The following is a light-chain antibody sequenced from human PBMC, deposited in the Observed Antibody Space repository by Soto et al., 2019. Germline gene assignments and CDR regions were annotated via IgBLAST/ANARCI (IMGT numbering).Light chain of an antibody. Sequence: DIQMTQSPSALSASVGDRVTITCRASQTIRTWLAWYQQKPGKAPKLLIYQASSLQSGVPSRFGGSGSGTEFTLTISSLEPDDLATYYCQRYNSYSETFGQGTKVEIK. CDR2: QAS. CDR1: QTIRTW. J-gene: IGKJ1*01. V-gene: IGKV1-5*03. CDR3: QRYNSYSET.